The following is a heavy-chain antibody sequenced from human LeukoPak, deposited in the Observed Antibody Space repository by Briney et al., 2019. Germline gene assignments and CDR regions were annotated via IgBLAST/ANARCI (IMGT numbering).Heavy chain of an antibody. J-gene: IGHJ4*02. Sequence: PSETLSLTCTVSGGSISSSSYYWGWIRQPPGKGLEWIGSIYYSGSTYYNPSLKSRVTISVDTSKNQFSLKLSSVTAADTAVYYCARLWGGSWGQGTLVTVSS. CDR3: ARLWGGS. CDR1: GGSISSSSYY. V-gene: IGHV4-39*01. D-gene: IGHD1-26*01. CDR2: IYYSGST.